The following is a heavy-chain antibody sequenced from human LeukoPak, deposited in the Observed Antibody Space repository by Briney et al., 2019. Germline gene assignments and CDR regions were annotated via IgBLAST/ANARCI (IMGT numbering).Heavy chain of an antibody. Sequence: SETLSLTCAVYGGSFSGYYWSWIRQPPGKGLGWIGEINHSGSTNYNPSLKSRVTISVDTSKNQFSLKLSSVTTADTAVYYCARDYLGPYDSSGTGTDYWGQGTLVTVSS. CDR3: ARDYLGPYDSSGTGTDY. CDR1: GGSFSGYY. V-gene: IGHV4-34*01. D-gene: IGHD3-22*01. J-gene: IGHJ4*02. CDR2: INHSGST.